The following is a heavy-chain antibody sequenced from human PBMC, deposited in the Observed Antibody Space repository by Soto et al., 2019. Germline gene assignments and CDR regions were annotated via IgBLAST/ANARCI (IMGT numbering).Heavy chain of an antibody. CDR3: AREGSYSAYNFAHGIQLWSFDF. CDR1: GGSINAFY. J-gene: IGHJ4*02. D-gene: IGHD5-18*01. V-gene: IGHV4-4*07. CDR2: IFSSGST. Sequence: SETLSLTCTVSGGSINAFYWSWVRQPAGKGLEWIGRIFSSGSTSFNPSLESRVAMSVDTSKNNFSLNLSAVTAAEMAVYYCAREGSYSAYNFAHGIQLWSFDFWGQGALVTVSS.